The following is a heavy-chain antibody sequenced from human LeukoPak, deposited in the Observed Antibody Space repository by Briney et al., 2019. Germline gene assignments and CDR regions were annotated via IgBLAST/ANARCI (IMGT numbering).Heavy chain of an antibody. CDR1: GYSFTSYW. D-gene: IGHD5-18*01. CDR2: IYPGDSDT. J-gene: IGHJ4*02. Sequence: GESLKISCKGSGYSFTSYWIGWVRQLPGKGLEWMGTIYPGDSDTRYSPSFQGQVTISADKSISTAYLQWSSLKASDTAMYYCARGVGVDTANVDYWGRGTLVTVSS. CDR3: ARGVGVDTANVDY. V-gene: IGHV5-51*01.